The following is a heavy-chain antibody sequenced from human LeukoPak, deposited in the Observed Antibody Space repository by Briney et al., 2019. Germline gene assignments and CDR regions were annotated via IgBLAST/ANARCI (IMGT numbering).Heavy chain of an antibody. CDR3: ARASFQRWLQLGGD. CDR1: GFTSSSYN. Sequence: GGSLRLSCAASGFTSSSYNMNWVRQAPGKGLEWLSYISSSSGTIYYADSVKGRFTISRDNAKNSLYLQMNSLRDEDTAVYYCARASFQRWLQLGGDWGQGTLVTVSS. CDR2: ISSSSGTI. D-gene: IGHD5-24*01. J-gene: IGHJ4*02. V-gene: IGHV3-48*02.